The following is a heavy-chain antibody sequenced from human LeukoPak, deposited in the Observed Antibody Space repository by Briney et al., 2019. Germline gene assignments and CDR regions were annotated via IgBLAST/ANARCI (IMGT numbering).Heavy chain of an antibody. J-gene: IGHJ1*01. CDR3: ARDLPFEGVLEWLLEY. CDR2: ISNFDAKT. CDR1: GYTFTSYG. D-gene: IGHD3-3*01. V-gene: IGHV1-18*01. Sequence: ASVKVSCKASGYTFTSYGISWVRQAPGQGLEWIGWISNFDAKTNYAQKFDGRVTMTTDSSTSTAYLELIRLKSDDTAVYYCARDLPFEGVLEWLLEYWGQGTLVTVSS.